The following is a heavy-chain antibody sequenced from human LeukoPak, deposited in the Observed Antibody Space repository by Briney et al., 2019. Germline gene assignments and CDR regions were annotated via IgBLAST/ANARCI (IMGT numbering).Heavy chain of an antibody. Sequence: GGSLRLSCAASGFTFSSYEMNWVRQAPGKGLEWVSYISSSGSTIYYADSVKGRFTISRDNAKNSLYLQMNSLRAEDTAVYYCARSGGYADYHYYGMDVWGQGTTVTVSS. CDR1: GFTFSSYE. D-gene: IGHD3-22*01. CDR2: ISSSGSTI. J-gene: IGHJ6*02. V-gene: IGHV3-48*03. CDR3: ARSGGYADYHYYGMDV.